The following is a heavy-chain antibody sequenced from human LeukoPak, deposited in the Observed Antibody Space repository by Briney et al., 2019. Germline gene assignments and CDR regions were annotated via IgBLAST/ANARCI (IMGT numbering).Heavy chain of an antibody. CDR1: GGSISSYY. J-gene: IGHJ4*02. Sequence: SGTLSLTCTVSGGSISSYYWSWIRQPPGKGLEWIGYIYYSGSTNYNPSLKSRVTISVDTSKNQFSLKLSSVTAADTAVYYCARAGLGVVVPAAIDYWGQGTLVTVSS. D-gene: IGHD2-2*01. CDR3: ARAGLGVVVPAAIDY. V-gene: IGHV4-59*01. CDR2: IYYSGST.